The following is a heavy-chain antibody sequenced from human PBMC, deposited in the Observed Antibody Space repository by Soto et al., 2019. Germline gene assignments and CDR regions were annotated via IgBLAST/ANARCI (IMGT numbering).Heavy chain of an antibody. D-gene: IGHD3-9*01. V-gene: IGHV3-30*18. CDR2: ISYDGSNK. Sequence: GGSLRLSCAASGFTFSSYGMHWVRQAPGKGLEWVAVISYDGSNKYYADSVKGRFTISRDNSKNTLYLQMNSLRAEDTAVYYCAKVLEYDILTGYPGGYYYGMDVWGQGTTVTVSS. CDR1: GFTFSSYG. J-gene: IGHJ6*02. CDR3: AKVLEYDILTGYPGGYYYGMDV.